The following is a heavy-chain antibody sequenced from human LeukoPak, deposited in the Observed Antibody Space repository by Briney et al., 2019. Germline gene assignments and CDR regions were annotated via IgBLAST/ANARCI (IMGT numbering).Heavy chain of an antibody. J-gene: IGHJ4*02. CDR1: GYTFTRYD. D-gene: IGHD3-22*01. CDR2: VNPNSGYT. CDR3: ARVYYDSSGYYYFDY. V-gene: IGHV1-8*03. Sequence: ASVKVSCKASGYTFTRYDINWVRQATGQGLEWMGWVNPNSGYTGHAQKFQGRVTITRDTSINTAYMELSSLRSEDTAVYYCARVYYDSSGYYYFDYWGQGTLVTVSS.